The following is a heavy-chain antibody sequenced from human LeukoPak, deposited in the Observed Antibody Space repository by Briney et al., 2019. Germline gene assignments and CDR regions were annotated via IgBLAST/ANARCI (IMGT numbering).Heavy chain of an antibody. CDR3: ARSGDSGYDFDY. Sequence: SETLSLTCTVSGGSISSYYWSWIRQPPGKGLEWIGYIYYRGSTNYNPSLKSRVTISVDTSKNQFSLKLSSVTAADTAVYYCARSGDSGYDFDYWGQGTLVTVSS. D-gene: IGHD5-12*01. CDR1: GGSISSYY. V-gene: IGHV4-59*08. CDR2: IYYRGST. J-gene: IGHJ4*02.